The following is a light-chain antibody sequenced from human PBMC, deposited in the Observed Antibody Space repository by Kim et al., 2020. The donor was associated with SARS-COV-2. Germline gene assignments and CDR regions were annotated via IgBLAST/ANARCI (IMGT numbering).Light chain of an antibody. CDR2: GAS. CDR3: QQYNNWPIT. CDR1: QSTTIN. V-gene: IGKV3-15*01. Sequence: VSPGERATRSCRASQSTTINLAWYQQKPGQTPRLLIYGASTRATGVPARFSGSGSGTDFTLTISSLQSEDFAVYYCQQYNNWPITFGEGTRLEIK. J-gene: IGKJ5*01.